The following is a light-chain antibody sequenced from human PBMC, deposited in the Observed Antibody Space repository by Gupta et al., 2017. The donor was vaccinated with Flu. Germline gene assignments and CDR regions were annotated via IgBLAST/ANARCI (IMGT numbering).Light chain of an antibody. J-gene: IGKJ4*01. Sequence: ERGTLSCRASQNVRSTSLAWYQQKPGQAPRPLIYGDSRRATGIPDRFSGSGSGTDFTLTISRLEPEDFAVYYCQQYASSPLTFGGGTKVEIK. CDR3: QQYASSPLT. CDR2: GDS. V-gene: IGKV3-20*01. CDR1: QNVRSTS.